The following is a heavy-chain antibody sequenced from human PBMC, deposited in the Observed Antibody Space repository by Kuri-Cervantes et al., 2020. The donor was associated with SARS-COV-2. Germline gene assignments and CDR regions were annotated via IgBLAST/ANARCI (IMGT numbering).Heavy chain of an antibody. CDR2: FDPEDGET. D-gene: IGHD2-15*01. CDR3: ATDLYGKRFGGSRGWFDP. CDR1: GYTFTSYY. J-gene: IGHJ5*02. Sequence: ASVKVSCKASGYTFTSYYMHWVRQAPGQGLEWMGGFDPEDGETIYAQKFQGRVTMTEDTSTDTAYMELSSLRSEDTAVYYCATDLYGKRFGGSRGWFDPWGQGTLVTVSS. V-gene: IGHV1-24*01.